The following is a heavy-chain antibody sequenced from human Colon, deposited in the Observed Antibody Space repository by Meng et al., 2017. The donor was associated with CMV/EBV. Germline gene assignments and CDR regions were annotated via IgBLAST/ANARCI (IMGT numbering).Heavy chain of an antibody. CDR1: GFTFSSYV. CDR3: TKRTTGNGYSYGYAY. CDR2: ISGSGGST. D-gene: IGHD5-18*01. Sequence: GESLKISCAASGFTFSSYVMSWVRQAPGKGLEWVSAISGSGGSTYYADSVKGRFTISRDNSKNTLYLQMNSLRAEDTAVYYCTKRTTGNGYSYGYAYWGQGTLVTVSS. J-gene: IGHJ4*02. V-gene: IGHV3-23*01.